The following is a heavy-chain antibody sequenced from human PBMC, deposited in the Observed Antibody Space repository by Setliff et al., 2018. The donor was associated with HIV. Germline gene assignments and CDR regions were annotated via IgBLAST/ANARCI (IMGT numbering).Heavy chain of an antibody. CDR2: ISSVSGSTI. Sequence: GGSLRLSCAASGFTLSRYSMNWVRQAQGKGLEWVSYISSVSGSTIYYADFVKGRVTISRDNAKNSMFMQMNSLRAEDTAVYYCAKDLSDVFSGGLGIAVAGDALDIWGQGTMVTVS. CDR3: AKDLSDVFSGGLGIAVAGDALDI. V-gene: IGHV3-48*01. D-gene: IGHD6-19*01. CDR1: GFTLSRYS. J-gene: IGHJ3*02.